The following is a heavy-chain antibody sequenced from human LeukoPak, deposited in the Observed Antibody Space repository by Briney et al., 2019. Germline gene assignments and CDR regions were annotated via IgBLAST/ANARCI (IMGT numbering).Heavy chain of an antibody. CDR2: IIPIFGTA. Sequence: SVKVSCKASGGTFSSYAISWVRQAPGQGLEWMGRIIPIFGTANYAQKFQGRVTITADKSTSTAYMERSSLRSEDTAVYYCARDGRDGYNWVVSYWGQGTLVTVSS. J-gene: IGHJ4*02. D-gene: IGHD5-24*01. CDR1: GGTFSSYA. V-gene: IGHV1-69*06. CDR3: ARDGRDGYNWVVSY.